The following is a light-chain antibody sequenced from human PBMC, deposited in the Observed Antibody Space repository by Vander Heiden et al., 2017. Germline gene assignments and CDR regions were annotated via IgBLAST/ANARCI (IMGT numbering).Light chain of an antibody. Sequence: SSELTQDPAVSVALGQTGRITCQGDSLRSYYASWYQQKPGQGPVLVIYGKNNRPSGIPDRFSGSSSGNTASLTITGAQAEDEADYYCNSRDSSGNHWVFGGGTKLTVL. CDR1: SLRSYY. V-gene: IGLV3-19*01. CDR3: NSRDSSGNHWV. J-gene: IGLJ3*02. CDR2: GKN.